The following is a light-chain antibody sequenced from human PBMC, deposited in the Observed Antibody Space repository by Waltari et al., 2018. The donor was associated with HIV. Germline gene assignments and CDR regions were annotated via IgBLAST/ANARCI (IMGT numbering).Light chain of an antibody. CDR2: EGI. J-gene: IGLJ3*02. Sequence: QSALTQPASVSGSPGPSITISCTGSSSDVGSYNLVSWYQQHPGKAPKLMIYEGINRPSGISNRFSGSKSGNTASLTISGLQAEDEADYYCCSYAGSSNWVFGGGTKLTVL. CDR3: CSYAGSSNWV. CDR1: SSDVGSYNL. V-gene: IGLV2-23*01.